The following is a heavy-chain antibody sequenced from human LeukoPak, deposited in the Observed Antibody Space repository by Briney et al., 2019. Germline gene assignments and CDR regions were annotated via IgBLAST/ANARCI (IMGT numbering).Heavy chain of an antibody. CDR2: ISYDGSKK. Sequence: PGGSLRLSCAASGFTFSSYGMHWVRQAPGKGLEWVAVISYDGSKKYYADSVKGRFTISRDNSKNTLYLQMNSLRAEATAVYYCAKDLASSCSSTGCTPGGYYYGMDVWGQGTTVTVSS. J-gene: IGHJ6*02. D-gene: IGHD2-2*01. CDR1: GFTFSSYG. V-gene: IGHV3-30*18. CDR3: AKDLASSCSSTGCTPGGYYYGMDV.